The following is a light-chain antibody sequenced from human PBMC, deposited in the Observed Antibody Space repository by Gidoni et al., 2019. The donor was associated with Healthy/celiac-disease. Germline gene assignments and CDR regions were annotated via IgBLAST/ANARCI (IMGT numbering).Light chain of an antibody. CDR1: SSNIGAGYD. V-gene: IGLV1-40*01. Sequence: QSVLTQPPSVSAAPGQRVTLSCNGSSSNIGAGYDVHWYQQLPGTAPKLLIYGNSNRPSGVPDRFSGSKSGTSASLAITGLQAEDEADYYCQSYDSSLRGVVFGGGTKLTVL. CDR2: GNS. J-gene: IGLJ2*01. CDR3: QSYDSSLRGVV.